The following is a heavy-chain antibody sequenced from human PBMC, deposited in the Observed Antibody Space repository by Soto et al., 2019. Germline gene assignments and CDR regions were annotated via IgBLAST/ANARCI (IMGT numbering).Heavy chain of an antibody. CDR2: IKGSGDDT. D-gene: IGHD3-3*01. J-gene: IGHJ4*02. CDR1: GFTFYSTV. V-gene: IGHV3-23*01. Sequence: PGGSLRLSCAASGFTFYSTVMSWVRQAPGKGLEWVSAIKGSGDDTYYADSVKGRFSIFRDNSKNMLYLQMNSLRAEDTAIYYCAKGAYYDFWSGYTAFDCWGQGTTVTVSS. CDR3: AKGAYYDFWSGYTAFDC.